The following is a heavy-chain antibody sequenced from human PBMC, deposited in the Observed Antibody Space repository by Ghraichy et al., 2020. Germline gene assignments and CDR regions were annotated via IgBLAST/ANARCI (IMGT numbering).Heavy chain of an antibody. V-gene: IGHV1-18*01. CDR3: ARALSGAGSYYYPYYGMDV. J-gene: IGHJ6*02. CDR2: ISTYNGKT. CDR1: GYTFTNYG. Sequence: ASVKVSCKASGYTFTNYGITWVRQAPGQWLEWMGWISTYNGKTYYAQNLQGRVTMTTDTSTTTGYMELRSLESDDTAVYYCARALSGAGSYYYPYYGMDVWGQGTTVTVSS. D-gene: IGHD3-10*01.